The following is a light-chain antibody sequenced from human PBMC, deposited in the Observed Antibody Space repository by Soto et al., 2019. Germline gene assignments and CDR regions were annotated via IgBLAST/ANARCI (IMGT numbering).Light chain of an antibody. V-gene: IGKV1-5*01. J-gene: IGKJ1*01. CDR2: DAS. CDR1: QSISSW. Sequence: DIQMTQSPSTLSASVGDRVTITCRASQSISSWLAWYQQKPGKAPKLLIYDASNLESGVPSRFRGSGSGTEFTLTISSLQPDDFATYFCQQYNSYWTFGQGTKVDI. CDR3: QQYNSYWT.